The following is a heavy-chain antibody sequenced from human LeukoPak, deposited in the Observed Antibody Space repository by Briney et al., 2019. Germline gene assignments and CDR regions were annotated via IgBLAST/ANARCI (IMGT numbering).Heavy chain of an antibody. CDR2: ISGSGGST. CDR1: GFIFSSYA. D-gene: IGHD5-18*01. Sequence: GGSLRLSCAASGFIFSSYAMSWVRQAPGKGLEWVSTISGSGGSTYYADSVKGRFTISRDNSKNTLYLQMNSLRAEDTAVYYCARTVQNTAMVKDWGQGTLVTVSS. CDR3: ARTVQNTAMVKD. J-gene: IGHJ4*02. V-gene: IGHV3-23*01.